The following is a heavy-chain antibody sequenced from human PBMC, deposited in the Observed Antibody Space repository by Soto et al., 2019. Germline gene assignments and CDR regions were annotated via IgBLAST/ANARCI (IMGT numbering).Heavy chain of an antibody. J-gene: IGHJ4*02. Sequence: GESLKISCKGSGYSFTSYWISWVRQMPGKGLEWMGRIDPSDSYTNYSPSFQGHVTISADKSISTAYLQWSSLKASDTAMYYCARRRGYYDSSGYYVLDYWGQGTLVTVSS. CDR1: GYSFTSYW. V-gene: IGHV5-10-1*01. CDR3: ARRRGYYDSSGYYVLDY. D-gene: IGHD3-22*01. CDR2: IDPSDSYT.